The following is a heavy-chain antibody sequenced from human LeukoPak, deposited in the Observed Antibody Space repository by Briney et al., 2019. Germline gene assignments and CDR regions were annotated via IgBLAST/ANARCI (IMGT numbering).Heavy chain of an antibody. V-gene: IGHV1-2*04. Sequence: ASVKVSCKASGGTFNSYAISWVRQAPGQGLEWMGWINPNSGGTNYAQKFQGWVTMTRDTSISTAYMELSRLRSDDTAVYYCARARPLRNRGYGSGSYSPKYGMDVWGQGTTVTVSS. CDR3: ARARPLRNRGYGSGSYSPKYGMDV. CDR2: INPNSGGT. D-gene: IGHD3-10*01. J-gene: IGHJ6*02. CDR1: GGTFNSYA.